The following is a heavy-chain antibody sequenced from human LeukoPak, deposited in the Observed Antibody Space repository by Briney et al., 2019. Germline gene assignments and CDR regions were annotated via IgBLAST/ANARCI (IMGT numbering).Heavy chain of an antibody. CDR1: GFTFSSYW. V-gene: IGHV3-7*01. CDR2: IKQDGSEK. D-gene: IGHD3-22*01. J-gene: IGHJ4*02. Sequence: GGSLRLSCAASGFTFSSYWMSWVRQAPGKGLEWVANIKQDGSEKYYVDSVKGRFTISRDNAKNSLYLQMNSLRAEDTAVYYCARDLTDYYDSSGYWRDWGQGTLVTVSS. CDR3: ARDLTDYYDSSGYWRD.